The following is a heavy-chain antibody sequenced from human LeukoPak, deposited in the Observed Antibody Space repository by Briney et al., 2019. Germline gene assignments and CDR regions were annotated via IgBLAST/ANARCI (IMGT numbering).Heavy chain of an antibody. CDR3: ARSSIIAAAGPYYFDY. D-gene: IGHD6-13*01. CDR1: GFTFSSYA. CDR2: ISTSSIYI. V-gene: IGHV3-21*04. J-gene: IGHJ4*02. Sequence: PGGSLRLSCAASGFTFSSYAMSWVRQAPGKGLEWVSSISTSSIYIYYADSVKGRFTISRDNAKNSLYLQMNSLRAEDTAVYYCARSSIIAAAGPYYFDYWGQGTLVTVSS.